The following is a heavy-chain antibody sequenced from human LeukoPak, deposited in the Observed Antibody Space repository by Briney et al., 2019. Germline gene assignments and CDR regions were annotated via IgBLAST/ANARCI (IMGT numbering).Heavy chain of an antibody. V-gene: IGHV3-30-3*01. CDR3: AMLDYGDLISFDF. CDR1: GFTFGNYR. J-gene: IGHJ4*02. CDR2: VSYDGTKK. Sequence: GGSLRLSCAASGFTFGNYRMHWLRQTPGKGLEWVAVVSYDGTKKDYADSVKGRFTISRDNSKNTLYLQMNSLRGEDTAVYYCAMLDYGDLISFDFWGQGTLVTVSS. D-gene: IGHD4-17*01.